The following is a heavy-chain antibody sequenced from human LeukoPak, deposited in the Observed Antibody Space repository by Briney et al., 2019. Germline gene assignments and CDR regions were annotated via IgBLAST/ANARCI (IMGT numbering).Heavy chain of an antibody. CDR3: ARDQYGGRLAFDI. CDR2: ISSSSSTI. Sequence: GGSLRLSCAASGFTFSSYSMTWVRQAPGKGLEWVSYISSSSSTIYYADSVEGRFTISRDNARNSLYLQMNSLRDEDTAVYYCARDQYGGRLAFDIWGQGTMVTVSS. V-gene: IGHV3-48*02. J-gene: IGHJ3*02. D-gene: IGHD3-10*01. CDR1: GFTFSSYS.